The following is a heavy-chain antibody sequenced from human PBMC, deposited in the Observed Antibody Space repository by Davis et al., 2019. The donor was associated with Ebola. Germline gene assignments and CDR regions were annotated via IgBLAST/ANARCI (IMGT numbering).Heavy chain of an antibody. Sequence: ASVKVSCKASGYTFTDYNIHWMRQAPGQGLEWLGRVILKSGATNYAQKFQGRVTMNRDTSISTVYMELSTLRYDDTDDYYCARGHNYAHEYWGQGTLVTVSS. J-gene: IGHJ4*02. CDR3: ARGHNYAHEY. CDR1: GYTFTDYN. V-gene: IGHV1-2*05. D-gene: IGHD4-11*01. CDR2: VILKSGAT.